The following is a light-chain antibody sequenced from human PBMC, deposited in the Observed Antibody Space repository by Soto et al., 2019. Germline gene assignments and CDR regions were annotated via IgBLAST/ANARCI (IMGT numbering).Light chain of an antibody. Sequence: QSALTQPPSVSGTPGQRITISCSGSSTNVGDNPVNWYQQLPGTAPKFIIYINDQRPSGVPDRFSGSKSGTSASLAISGLQPEDEADYYCAACDDSLNALFGTGTKVTVL. J-gene: IGLJ1*01. CDR1: STNVGDNP. V-gene: IGLV1-44*01. CDR2: IND. CDR3: AACDDSLNAL.